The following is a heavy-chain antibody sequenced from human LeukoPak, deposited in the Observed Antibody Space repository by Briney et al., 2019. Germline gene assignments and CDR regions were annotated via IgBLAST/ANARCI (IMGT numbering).Heavy chain of an antibody. Sequence: SETLSLTCTVSGYSISSGYYWGWIRQPPGKGLEWIGSIYHSGSTYYNPSLKSRVTISVDTSKNHFSLKLSSVTAADTAVYYCARDPPIVGWFNYYYYYYMDVWGKGTTVTVSS. CDR1: GYSISSGYY. CDR3: ARDPPIVGWFNYYYYYYMDV. CDR2: IYHSGST. J-gene: IGHJ6*03. D-gene: IGHD3-22*01. V-gene: IGHV4-38-2*02.